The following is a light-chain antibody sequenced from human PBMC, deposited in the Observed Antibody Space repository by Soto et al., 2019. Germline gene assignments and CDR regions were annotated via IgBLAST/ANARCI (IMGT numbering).Light chain of an antibody. CDR2: GNS. CDR3: QSYDSSLSALYV. J-gene: IGLJ1*01. CDR1: SSKIGAGYD. Sequence: QSALTQPPPVSGAPGPRGTISCTGSSSKIGAGYDVHWYQQLPGTAPKLLIYGNSNRPSGVPDRFSGSKSGTSASLAITGLQAEDEADYYCQSYDSSLSALYVFGTGTKVTVL. V-gene: IGLV1-40*01.